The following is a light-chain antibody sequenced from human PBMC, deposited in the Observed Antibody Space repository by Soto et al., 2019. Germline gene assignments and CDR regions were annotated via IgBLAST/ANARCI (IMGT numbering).Light chain of an antibody. Sequence: IVITQSPSTLSVSPGERATLSCRASQSVSSNLAWYQQKPGQAPRLLIYGASTRATGIPARFSGSESGTDFTLTISRLEPEDFAVFYCQQYGSSLLITFGQGTRLEIK. CDR2: GAS. CDR3: QQYGSSLLIT. CDR1: QSVSSN. J-gene: IGKJ5*01. V-gene: IGKV3-20*01.